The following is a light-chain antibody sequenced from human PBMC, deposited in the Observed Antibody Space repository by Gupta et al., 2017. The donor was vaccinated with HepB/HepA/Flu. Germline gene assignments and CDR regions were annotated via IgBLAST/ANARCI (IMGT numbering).Light chain of an antibody. CDR2: VAS. J-gene: IGKJ2*01. Sequence: DIQMTQSPSSLSASVGDRVTITCRASQSISTYLNWYQQKPGKAPKLLINVASSLQRGVPSRFSGSGSGTDFTLTISTLQPEDFATYYCQQSYSTPRTFGQGTKLEIK. CDR3: QQSYSTPRT. V-gene: IGKV1-39*01. CDR1: QSISTY.